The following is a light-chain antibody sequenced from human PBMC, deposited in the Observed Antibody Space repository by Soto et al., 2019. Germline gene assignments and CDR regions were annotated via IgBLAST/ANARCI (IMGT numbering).Light chain of an antibody. Sequence: QSVLTQSPSASASLGASVKLTCTLSSEHSNYAIAWHQQQPEKGPRYLMKVNSDGSHTKGDGIPDRFSGSSSGTERYLIITSLQSDDEGDYYCQTWGTGILVFGGGTQLTVL. CDR3: QTWGTGILV. J-gene: IGLJ2*01. V-gene: IGLV4-69*02. CDR2: VNSDGSH. CDR1: SEHSNYA.